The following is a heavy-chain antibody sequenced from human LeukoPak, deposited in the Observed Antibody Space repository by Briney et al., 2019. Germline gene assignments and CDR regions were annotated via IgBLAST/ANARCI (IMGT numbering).Heavy chain of an antibody. V-gene: IGHV4-59*01. CDR1: GGSISSYY. D-gene: IGHD5-12*01. CDR3: ARDGYSGNDGL. CDR2: IYHSGST. J-gene: IGHJ4*02. Sequence: SETLSLTCTVSGGSISSYYWAWIRQPPGKGLEWIGYIYHSGSTNYDPSLKSRVTISVDTSKNQFSLKLSSVTAADTAVYYCARDGYSGNDGLWGQGTLVTVSS.